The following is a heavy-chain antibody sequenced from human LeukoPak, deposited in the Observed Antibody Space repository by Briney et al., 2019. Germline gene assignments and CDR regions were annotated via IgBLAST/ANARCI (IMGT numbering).Heavy chain of an antibody. CDR1: GFTFSSYA. CDR2: ISYDGSNK. J-gene: IGHJ6*02. V-gene: IGHV3-30*04. D-gene: IGHD2-8*02. Sequence: GALRLSCAASGFTFSSYAMHWVRPAPGKGLEGVAVISYDGSNKYYADSVKGRFTISRDNSKNTLYLQMNSLRAEDTAVYYCARDLSDTDYYYGMDVWGQGTTVTVSS. CDR3: ARDLSDTDYYYGMDV.